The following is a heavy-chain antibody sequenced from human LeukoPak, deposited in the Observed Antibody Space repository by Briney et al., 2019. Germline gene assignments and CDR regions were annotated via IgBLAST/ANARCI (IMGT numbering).Heavy chain of an antibody. Sequence: SVKVSFKASGGTFSSYAISWVRQAPGQGLEWMGGIVPIFGTPNYAQKLQGRVTMTTDTSTSTAYMELRSLRSDDTAVYYCARERGGYYFDYWGQGTLVTVSS. CDR3: ARERGGYYFDY. J-gene: IGHJ4*02. CDR1: GGTFSSYA. CDR2: IVPIFGTP. V-gene: IGHV1-69*05. D-gene: IGHD3-10*01.